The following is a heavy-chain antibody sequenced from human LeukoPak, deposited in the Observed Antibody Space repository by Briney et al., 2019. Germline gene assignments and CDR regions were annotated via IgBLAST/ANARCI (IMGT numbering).Heavy chain of an antibody. J-gene: IGHJ5*02. V-gene: IGHV3-23*01. CDR3: AKRPAAGVWNWFDP. CDR2: ISGSGGST. Sequence: GGSLRLSGAASGFTFSSYAMSWVRQAPGKGLEWGSAISGSGGSTYYADSVKGRLTISRDNSKNTLYLQMNSLRAEDTAVYYCAKRPAAGVWNWFDPWGQGTLVTVSS. D-gene: IGHD6-13*01. CDR1: GFTFSSYA.